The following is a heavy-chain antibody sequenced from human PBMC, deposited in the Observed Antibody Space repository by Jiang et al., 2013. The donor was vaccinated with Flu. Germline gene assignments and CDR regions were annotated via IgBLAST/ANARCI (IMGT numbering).Heavy chain of an antibody. CDR1: GDGVSSNSAA. D-gene: IGHD5-18*01. V-gene: IGHV6-1*01. CDR3: ARGQYSYGYYYYGMDV. J-gene: IGHJ6*02. CDR2: TYYRSKWYN. Sequence: SQTLSLTCAISGDGVSSNSAAWNWIRQSPSRGLEWLGRTYYRSKWYNDYAVSVKSRITINPDTSKNQFSLQLNSVTPEDTAVYYCARGQYSYGYYYYGMDVWGQGTTVTVSS.